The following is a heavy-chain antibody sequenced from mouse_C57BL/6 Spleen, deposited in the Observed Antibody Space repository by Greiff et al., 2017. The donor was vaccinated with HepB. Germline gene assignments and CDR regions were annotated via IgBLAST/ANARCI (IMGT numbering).Heavy chain of an antibody. Sequence: QVQLQQPGAELVMPGASVKLSCKASGYTFTSYWMHWVKQRPGQGLEWIGGIDPADSYTNYTQKFKGKATLTADKSSSTAYMQLSSLTSEDSAVYYCARADFGSSYCCWGTGTTVT. CDR2: IDPADSYT. CDR3: ARADFGSSYCC. V-gene: IGHV1-69*01. CDR1: GYTFTSYW. D-gene: IGHD1-1*01. J-gene: IGHJ1*03.